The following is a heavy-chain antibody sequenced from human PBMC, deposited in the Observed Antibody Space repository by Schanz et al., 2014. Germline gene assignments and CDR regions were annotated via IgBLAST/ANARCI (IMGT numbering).Heavy chain of an antibody. CDR1: GGTFSSYT. J-gene: IGHJ3*02. Sequence: VQLVQSEAEVKKPGSSVKVSCKASGGTFSSYTISWVRQAPGQGLEWMGRIIPILGIANYAQNFQDRVRITADKSTSTAYMELSSLRSDDTAVYYCARGGGPEDVFDIWGRGTILTGSS. V-gene: IGHV1-69*02. CDR2: IIPILGIA. D-gene: IGHD2-15*01. CDR3: ARGGGPEDVFDI.